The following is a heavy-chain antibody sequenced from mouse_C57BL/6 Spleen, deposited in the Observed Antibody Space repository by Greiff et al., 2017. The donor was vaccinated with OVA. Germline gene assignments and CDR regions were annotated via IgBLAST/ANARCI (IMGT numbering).Heavy chain of an antibody. J-gene: IGHJ2*01. CDR1: GYTFTSYW. V-gene: IGHV1-50*01. D-gene: IGHD1-1*01. CDR2: IDPSDSYT. Sequence: QVQLQQPGAELVKPGASVKLSCKASGYTFTSYWMQWVKQRPGQGLAWIGEIDPSDSYTNYNQKFKGKATLTVDTSSSTAYMQLSSLTSEDSAVYYCARSGPYGSSLDYWGQGTTLTVSS. CDR3: ARSGPYGSSLDY.